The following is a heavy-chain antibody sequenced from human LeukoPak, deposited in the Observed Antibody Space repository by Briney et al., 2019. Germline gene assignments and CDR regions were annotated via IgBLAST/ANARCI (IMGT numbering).Heavy chain of an antibody. V-gene: IGHV4-59*01. CDR3: ARVSSGSPSYYYYYYMDV. J-gene: IGHJ6*03. CDR1: GGSISSYY. CDR2: IYYSGST. Sequence: SETLSLTCTVSGGSISSYYWSWIRQPPGKGLEWVGYIYYSGSTNYNPSLKSRVTISVDTSKNQFSLKLSSVTAADTAVYYCARVSSGSPSYYYYYYMDVWGKGTTVTISS. D-gene: IGHD3-10*01.